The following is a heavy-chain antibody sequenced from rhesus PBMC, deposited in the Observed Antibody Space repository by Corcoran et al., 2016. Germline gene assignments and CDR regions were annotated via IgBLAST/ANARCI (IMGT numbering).Heavy chain of an antibody. V-gene: IGHV4S10*01. Sequence: QVQLQESGPGVVKPSETLSLTCAVSGGSISDSYRWSWIRQPPGKGLEWIGYIYGSSPSTNNNPSLKSRVTISKDTSKNQFSLKLSSVTAADTAVYSCARIAVAGPFDYWGQGVLVTVSS. D-gene: IGHD6-37*01. CDR2: IYGSSPST. J-gene: IGHJ4*01. CDR1: GGSISDSYR. CDR3: ARIAVAGPFDY.